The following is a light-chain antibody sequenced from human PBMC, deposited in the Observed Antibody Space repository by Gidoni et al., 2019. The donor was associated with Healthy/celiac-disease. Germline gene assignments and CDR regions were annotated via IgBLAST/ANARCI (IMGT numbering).Light chain of an antibody. J-gene: IGKJ3*01. CDR1: QSVSSN. CDR3: QQYNNWPPFT. Sequence: ELLMTQSPATLSVSPGERATLSCRASQSVSSNLAWYQQKPGQAPRLLIYGASTRATGIPARFSGSGSGTEFTLTISSLQSEDFAVYYCQQYNNWPPFTFGPGTKVDIK. CDR2: GAS. V-gene: IGKV3-15*01.